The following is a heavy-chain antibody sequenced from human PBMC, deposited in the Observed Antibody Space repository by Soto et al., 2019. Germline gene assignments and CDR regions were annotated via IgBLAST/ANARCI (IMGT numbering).Heavy chain of an antibody. CDR2: IKSKTDGGTT. J-gene: IGHJ6*03. Sequence: PGGSLILSCAASGFTFSNACMNWVRQAPGKGLEWVGRIKSKTDGGTTDYAAPVKGRFTISRDDSKNTLYLQMNSLKTEDTAVYYCASFTKVRRVINYYYYYMDVWGKGTTVTVSS. CDR3: ASFTKVRRVINYYYYYMDV. D-gene: IGHD3-10*01. CDR1: GFTFSNAC. V-gene: IGHV3-15*07.